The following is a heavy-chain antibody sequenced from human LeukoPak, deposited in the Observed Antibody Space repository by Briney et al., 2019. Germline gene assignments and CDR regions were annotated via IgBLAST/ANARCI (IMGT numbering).Heavy chain of an antibody. D-gene: IGHD1-1*01. CDR1: GGSISTYY. V-gene: IGHV4-4*09. J-gene: IGHJ4*02. CDR2: IYTTEST. CDR3: ARRRTTGTTGYFDY. Sequence: SETLSLTCTVSGGSISTYYWSWIRQPPGTGLEWIWHIYTTESTNYNPSLESRVTISVDTSKNQFSLMLSSVTAADTAFYYCARRRTTGTTGYFDYWGQGIGVSVSS.